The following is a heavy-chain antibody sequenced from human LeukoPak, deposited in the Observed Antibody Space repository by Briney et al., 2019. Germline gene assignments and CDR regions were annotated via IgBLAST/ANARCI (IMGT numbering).Heavy chain of an antibody. Sequence: SETLSLTCAVYGGSFSGYYWSWIRQPPGKGLEWIGEINHSGSTNYNPSLKSRVTISVDTSKNQFSLKLSSVTAADTAVYYCARRARSWYVWGSYRPGFDYWGQGTLVTVSS. V-gene: IGHV4-34*01. CDR3: ARRARSWYVWGSYRPGFDY. D-gene: IGHD3-16*02. CDR2: INHSGST. CDR1: GGSFSGYY. J-gene: IGHJ4*02.